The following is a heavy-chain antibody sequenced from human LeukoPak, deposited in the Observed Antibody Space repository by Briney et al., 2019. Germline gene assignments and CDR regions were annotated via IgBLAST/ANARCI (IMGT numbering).Heavy chain of an antibody. CDR1: GFTFSSYW. CDR2: IKQDGSEK. Sequence: GGSLRLSCAASGFTFSSYWMSWVRQAPGKWLELVANIKQDGSEKYYVDSVKGRFTISRDNAKNSLYLQMNSLRAEDTALYYCATIGTGDYREDSWGQGTLVTVSS. J-gene: IGHJ4*02. CDR3: ATIGTGDYREDS. D-gene: IGHD3/OR15-3a*01. V-gene: IGHV3-7*01.